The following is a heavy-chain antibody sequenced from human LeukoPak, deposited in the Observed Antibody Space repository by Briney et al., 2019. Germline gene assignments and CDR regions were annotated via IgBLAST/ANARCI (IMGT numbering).Heavy chain of an antibody. J-gene: IGHJ4*02. V-gene: IGHV3-48*01. Sequence: PGGSLRLSCAASGFTFSSYSMNWVRQAPGKGLEWVSYISSSSSTIYYADSVKGRFTISRDNAKNSLYLQMNSLRAEDTAVYYCAREEYCSSTSCYYFDYWGQGTLVTVSS. CDR2: ISSSSSTI. CDR3: AREEYCSSTSCYYFDY. CDR1: GFTFSSYS. D-gene: IGHD2-2*01.